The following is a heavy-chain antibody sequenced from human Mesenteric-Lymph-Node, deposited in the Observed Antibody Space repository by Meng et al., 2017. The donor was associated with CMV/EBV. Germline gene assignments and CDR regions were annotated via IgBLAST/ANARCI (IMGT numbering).Heavy chain of an antibody. CDR3: ARDTLTYSYGPGWIDP. CDR1: GGSISSSWHY. J-gene: IGHJ5*02. Sequence: PLQQSAPRRVKPSETLSLKCTVSGGSISSSWHYWGWIRQPPGKGLEWIGSIFYSGSAHYNPALESRVTISIDKSKNEFFLNLGSVTAADTAMYFCARDTLTYSYGPGWIDPWGQGTLVTVSS. V-gene: IGHV4-39*02. CDR2: IFYSGSA. D-gene: IGHD3-10*01.